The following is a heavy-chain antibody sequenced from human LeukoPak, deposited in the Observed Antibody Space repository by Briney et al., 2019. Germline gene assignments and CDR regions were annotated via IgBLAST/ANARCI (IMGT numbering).Heavy chain of an antibody. J-gene: IGHJ5*02. CDR2: ISYDGSNK. CDR3: ARDLVPYYDSHFDP. CDR1: GFTYSSYA. V-gene: IGHV3-30-3*01. D-gene: IGHD3-9*01. Sequence: GRSLRLSCAASGFTYSSYAMHWVRQAPGKGLEWVAVISYDGSNKYYADSVKGRFTISRDNSKNTLYLQLNSLRAEDTAVYYCARDLVPYYDSHFDPWGQGTLVTVSS.